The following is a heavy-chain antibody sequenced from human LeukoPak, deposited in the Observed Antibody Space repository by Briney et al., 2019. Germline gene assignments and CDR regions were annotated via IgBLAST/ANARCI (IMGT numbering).Heavy chain of an antibody. Sequence: PGGSLRLSCAASGFTFSSYAMSWVRQAPGKGLEWVSAISGSGGSTYYADSVKGRFTISRDNSKNTLYLQMNSLRAEDTAVYYCAKDRHTMIVVVIRPYFDYWGQGTLVTVSS. D-gene: IGHD3-22*01. CDR3: AKDRHTMIVVVIRPYFDY. J-gene: IGHJ4*02. CDR1: GFTFSSYA. CDR2: ISGSGGST. V-gene: IGHV3-23*01.